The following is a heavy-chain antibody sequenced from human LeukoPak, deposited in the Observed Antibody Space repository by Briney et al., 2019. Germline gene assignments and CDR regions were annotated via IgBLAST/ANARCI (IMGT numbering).Heavy chain of an antibody. V-gene: IGHV3-53*01. D-gene: IGHD1-26*01. CDR1: GFTVSSNY. Sequence: GGSLRLSCVASGFTVSSNYMSWVRQAPGKGLEWVSVIYSGGSTYYADSVKGRFTISRDNSKNTLYLQMNSLRAEDTAVYCCARALGVSGDYWGQGTLVTVSS. CDR3: ARALGVSGDY. CDR2: IYSGGST. J-gene: IGHJ4*02.